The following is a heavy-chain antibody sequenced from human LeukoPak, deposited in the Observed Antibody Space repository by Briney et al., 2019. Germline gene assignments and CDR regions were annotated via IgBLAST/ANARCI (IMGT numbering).Heavy chain of an antibody. D-gene: IGHD3-10*01. CDR3: ARDVGRSYDIDY. CDR2: ISAYNGNT. CDR1: GYTFTSYG. V-gene: IGHV1-18*01. Sequence: GASVKVSCKASGYTFTSYGISWVRQAPGQGLEWMGWISAYNGNTDYAQSLQGRVTMTIDTSTRTVYMELRSLRSDDTAVYYCARDVGRSYDIDYWGQGTLVTVSS. J-gene: IGHJ4*02.